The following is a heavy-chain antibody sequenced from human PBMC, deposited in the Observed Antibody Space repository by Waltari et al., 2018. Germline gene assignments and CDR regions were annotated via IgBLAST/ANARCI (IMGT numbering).Heavy chain of an antibody. D-gene: IGHD1-26*01. CDR3: AKDLQGGSGSYLYFDY. CDR2: ISGSGGST. V-gene: IGHV3-23*04. Sequence: EVQLVESGGGLVQPGGSLRLSCEASGFTFSSYAMSWVRQAPGKGLEWVSAISGSGGSTYYADSVKGRFTISRDNSKNTLYLQMNSLRAEDTAVYYCAKDLQGGSGSYLYFDYWGQGTLVTVSS. J-gene: IGHJ4*02. CDR1: GFTFSSYA.